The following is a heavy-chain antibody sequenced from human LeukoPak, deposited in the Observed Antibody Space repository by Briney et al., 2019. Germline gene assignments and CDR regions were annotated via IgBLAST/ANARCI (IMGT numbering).Heavy chain of an antibody. CDR1: GFTFSSYG. J-gene: IGHJ4*02. CDR2: IRYDGSNK. CDR3: AKDPTHYRVWDYYETIGLSY. Sequence: GGSLRLSCAASGFTFSSYGMHWVRQAPGKGLEWVRFIRYDGSNKYYADSGKGRFTISRDNSKNTLNLHMNSLRAEDTAVYYCAKDPTHYRVWDYYETIGLSYWGQGTLVTVSS. D-gene: IGHD3-22*01. V-gene: IGHV3-30*02.